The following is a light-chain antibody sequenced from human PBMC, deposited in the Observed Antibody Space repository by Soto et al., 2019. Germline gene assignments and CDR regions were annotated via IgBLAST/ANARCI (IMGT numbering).Light chain of an antibody. V-gene: IGKV1-39*01. J-gene: IGKJ4*01. CDR3: QQSYSSPQT. Sequence: DIQMTQSPSSLSASVGDSVTITCRASQNIDKYIYWYRHRQGEAPKFLIYGASRLQSGVPSRVTGSGSRTDFTLTITSLQPEDCGTYYCQQSYSSPQTFGGGTKVDIK. CDR1: QNIDKY. CDR2: GAS.